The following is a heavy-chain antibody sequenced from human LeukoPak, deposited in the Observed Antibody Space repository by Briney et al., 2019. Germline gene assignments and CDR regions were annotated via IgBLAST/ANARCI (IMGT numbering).Heavy chain of an antibody. CDR1: GGSISSGGYY. V-gene: IGHV4-30-2*01. Sequence: SQTLSLTCTVSGGSISSGGYYWSWIRQPPGKGLEWIRYIYHSGSTYYNPSLKSRVTISVDRSKNQFSLKLSSVTAADTAVYYCARVLSSSSNTAGYYYYYMDVWGKGTTVTVSS. CDR2: IYHSGST. D-gene: IGHD6-13*01. CDR3: ARVLSSSSNTAGYYYYYMDV. J-gene: IGHJ6*03.